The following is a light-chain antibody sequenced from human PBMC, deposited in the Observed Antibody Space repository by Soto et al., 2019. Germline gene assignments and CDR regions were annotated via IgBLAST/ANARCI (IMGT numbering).Light chain of an antibody. CDR3: QQYNDYSLWT. CDR1: QNINIW. CDR2: KAS. J-gene: IGKJ1*01. Sequence: DIQLTQSPSALSASVGDRVTITCRASQNINIWLAWYQQKPGRAPKLLIYKASSLESGVPSSFSGSGSGTEFTLTISSLQPVDLATYYCQQYNDYSLWTFGQGTKVEIK. V-gene: IGKV1-5*03.